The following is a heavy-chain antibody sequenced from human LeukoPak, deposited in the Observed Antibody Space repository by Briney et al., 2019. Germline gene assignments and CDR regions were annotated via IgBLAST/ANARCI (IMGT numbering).Heavy chain of an antibody. CDR1: GFTFDDYA. J-gene: IGHJ3*02. V-gene: IGHV3-9*01. Sequence: GGSLRLSCAASGFTFDDYAMHWVRQAPGKGLEWVSGISWNSGSIGYADSVKGRFTISRDNAKNSLYLQMNSLRAEDTAVYYCARELYDAFDIWGQGTMVTVSS. CDR2: ISWNSGSI. CDR3: ARELYDAFDI.